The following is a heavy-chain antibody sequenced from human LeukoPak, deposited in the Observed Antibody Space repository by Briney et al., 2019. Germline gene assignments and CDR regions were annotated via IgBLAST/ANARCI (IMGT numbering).Heavy chain of an antibody. CDR3: ARDQAMWGDDVIYYYMDV. D-gene: IGHD3-16*01. J-gene: IGHJ6*03. CDR1: GGSISSYY. CDR2: IYYSGST. Sequence: SETLSLTCTVSGGSISSYYWSWIRQPPGKGLEWNGYIYYSGSTNYNPSLKSRVTISVDTSKNQFSLKLSSVTAADTAVYYCARDQAMWGDDVIYYYMDVWGKGTTVTVSS. V-gene: IGHV4-59*01.